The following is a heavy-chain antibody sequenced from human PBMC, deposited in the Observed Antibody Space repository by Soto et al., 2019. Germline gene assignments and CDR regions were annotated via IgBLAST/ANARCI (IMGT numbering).Heavy chain of an antibody. J-gene: IGHJ4*01. CDR2: IRSKAYGGTT. CDR3: TRDPSGSYYVGEYFDY. V-gene: IGHV3-49*03. CDR1: GFTFGDYA. D-gene: IGHD1-26*01. Sequence: GGSLRLSCTASGFTFGDYAMSWFRQAPGKGLEWVGFIRSKAYGGTTEYAVSVKGRFAISRDDSKSIAYLQMNSLKTEDTAVYYCTRDPSGSYYVGEYFDYWGQGTLVTVSS.